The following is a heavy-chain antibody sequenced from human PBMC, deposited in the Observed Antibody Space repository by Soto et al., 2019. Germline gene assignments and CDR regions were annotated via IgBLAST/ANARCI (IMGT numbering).Heavy chain of an antibody. D-gene: IGHD1-26*01. CDR1: GFTFSSYS. Sequence: GGSLRLSCAASGFTFSSYSMNWVRQAPGKGLEWVSFISNSGSYIFNGDSVKGRFSISRDNAKNSLYLQMNSLRAEDTAVYYCVRDGGGATADYYYGMDVWGQGTTATVSS. J-gene: IGHJ6*02. CDR3: VRDGGGATADYYYGMDV. CDR2: ISNSGSYI. V-gene: IGHV3-21*01.